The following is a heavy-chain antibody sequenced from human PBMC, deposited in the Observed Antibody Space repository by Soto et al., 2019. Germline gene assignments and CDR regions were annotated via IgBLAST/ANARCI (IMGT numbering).Heavy chain of an antibody. J-gene: IGHJ4*02. Sequence: PGGSLRLSCAASGFTFSSYAMSWGRQAPGKGLEWVSAISGSGGSTYYADSVKGRFTISRDNSKNTLYLQMNSLRAEDAAVYHCAKEGYYYDSSGYLWYWGQGTLVTVSS. CDR3: AKEGYYYDSSGYLWY. CDR2: ISGSGGST. V-gene: IGHV3-23*01. D-gene: IGHD3-22*01. CDR1: GFTFSSYA.